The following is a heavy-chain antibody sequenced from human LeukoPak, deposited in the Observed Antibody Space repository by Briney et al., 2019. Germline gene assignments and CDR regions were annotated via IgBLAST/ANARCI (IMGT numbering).Heavy chain of an antibody. V-gene: IGHV3-30-3*01. CDR1: GFTFSSYA. J-gene: IGHJ6*02. CDR2: ISYDGSNK. CDR3: ARDRLAGRYYGMDV. Sequence: PGGSLRLSCAASGFTFSSYAMHWVRQAPGKGLEWVAVISYDGSNKYYADSVKGRFTISRDNSKNTLYLQMNSLRAEDTAVYYCARDRLAGRYYGMDVWGQGTTVTVSS.